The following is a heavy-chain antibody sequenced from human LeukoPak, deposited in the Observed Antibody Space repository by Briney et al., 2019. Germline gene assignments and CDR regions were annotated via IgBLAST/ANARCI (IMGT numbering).Heavy chain of an antibody. CDR1: GFTFDDYG. V-gene: IGHV3-9*01. D-gene: IGHD6-19*01. J-gene: IGHJ4*02. Sequence: GGSLRLSCAASGFTFDDYGMHWVRQAPGKGLEWVSGISWNSGDTGYADSVKGRFTISRDNAKNSLYLQMNGLRPEDTALYYCAKDAYSSGSLIYWGQGTLVTVSS. CDR2: ISWNSGDT. CDR3: AKDAYSSGSLIY.